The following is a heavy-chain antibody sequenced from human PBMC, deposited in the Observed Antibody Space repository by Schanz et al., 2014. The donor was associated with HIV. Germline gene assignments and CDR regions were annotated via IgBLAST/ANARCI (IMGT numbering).Heavy chain of an antibody. CDR3: ARSETIAARPVWYFDL. Sequence: QVQLVQSGAEVKKPGASVKVSCKASGYTFINYDIHWVRQAPGQGLEWMGIINPSGGSTSYAQKFQGRVTMTRDTSTSTVYMQLSSLRSEDTAVYYCARSETIAARPVWYFDLWGRGTLVTVSS. D-gene: IGHD6-6*01. CDR1: GYTFINYD. J-gene: IGHJ2*01. CDR2: INPSGGST. V-gene: IGHV1-46*01.